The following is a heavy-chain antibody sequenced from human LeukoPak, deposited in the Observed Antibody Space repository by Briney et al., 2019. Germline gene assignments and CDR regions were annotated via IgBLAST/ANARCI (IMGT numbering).Heavy chain of an antibody. CDR2: IWYDGSNK. D-gene: IGHD3-10*01. CDR3: ATETSSDYYNWGSHYKD. Sequence: PGRSLRLSCAASGFTFRSYGMHWFRQAPGKGLEWVAVIWYDGSNKYYADSVKGRFTISRDNSKNMLYLQMISLRAEHTAVYYCATETSSDYYNWGSHYKDWGQGTLVTVSA. J-gene: IGHJ4*02. V-gene: IGHV3-33*01. CDR1: GFTFRSYG.